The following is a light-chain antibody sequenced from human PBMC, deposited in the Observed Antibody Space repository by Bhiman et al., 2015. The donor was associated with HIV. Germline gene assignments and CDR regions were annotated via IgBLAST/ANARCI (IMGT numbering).Light chain of an antibody. V-gene: IGLV2-14*03. J-gene: IGLJ1*01. CDR2: DVS. CDR3: SSLTSSITYV. Sequence: QSALTQPASVSGSPGQSITISCTGTSSDVGGYDYVSWYQHHPGKAPKLMIYDVSKRPSGVSNRFSGSKSGNTASLTISGLQAEDEADYYCSSLTSSITYVFGTGTNVTVL. CDR1: SSDVGGYDY.